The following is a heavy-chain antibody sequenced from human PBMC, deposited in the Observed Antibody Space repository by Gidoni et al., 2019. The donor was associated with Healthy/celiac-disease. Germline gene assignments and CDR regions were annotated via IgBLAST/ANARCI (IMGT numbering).Heavy chain of an antibody. D-gene: IGHD3-3*01. CDR2: ISYDGSNK. Sequence: QVQLVASGGGVVQPGRSLRLSCAASGFTFGRYAMHWVRQAPGKGLGWVAVISYDGSNKYYADSVKGRFTISRDNSKNTLYLQMNSRRAEDTAVYYCARGDTIVGVVIPFDYWGQGTLVTVSS. V-gene: IGHV3-30-3*01. CDR3: ARGDTIVGVVIPFDY. CDR1: GFTFGRYA. J-gene: IGHJ4*02.